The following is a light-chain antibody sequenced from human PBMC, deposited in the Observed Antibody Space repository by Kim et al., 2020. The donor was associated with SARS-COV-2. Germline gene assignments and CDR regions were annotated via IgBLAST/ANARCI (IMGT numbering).Light chain of an antibody. V-gene: IGKV3-20*01. CDR1: QSVSSNH. CDR3: QQYGNSPLVG. J-gene: IGKJ3*01. CDR2: GTS. Sequence: DIVLTQSPGTLSLSPGEGATLSCRASQSVSSNHLAWYQQKPGQAPRVLIYGTSNRAAGIPDRFSGSGSGTDFTLTISRLEPEDFAVYYCQQYGNSPLVGFVAGTKIDIK.